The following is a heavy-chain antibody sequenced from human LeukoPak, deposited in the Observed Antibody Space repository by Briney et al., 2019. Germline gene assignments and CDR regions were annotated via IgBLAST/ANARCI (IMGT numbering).Heavy chain of an antibody. CDR3: AKDHSSWILHN. V-gene: IGHV3-21*01. J-gene: IGHJ4*02. CDR2: ITSSSTYI. D-gene: IGHD6-13*01. CDR1: GFTFDYFA. Sequence: KSGGSLRLSCAASGFTFDYFAMSWVRQAPGKGLEWVSSITSSSTYIYYADSVKGRFTISRDNAKSSLYLQMNSLRAEDTAVYYCAKDHSSWILHNWGQGTLVTVSS.